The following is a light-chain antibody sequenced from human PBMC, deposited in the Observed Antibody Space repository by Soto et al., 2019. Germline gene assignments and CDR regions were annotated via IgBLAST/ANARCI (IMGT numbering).Light chain of an antibody. V-gene: IGKV1-5*03. CDR3: QHYNSYSEA. Sequence: DLQIAQSPSTPSGFVGDRVTLPFPASQTISSWLAWYQQKPGKAPKLLIYKASTLKSGVPSRFSGSGSGTEFTLTMSSLQPDDFATYYCQHYNSYSEAFGQGTKVDIK. CDR2: KAS. J-gene: IGKJ1*01. CDR1: QTISSW.